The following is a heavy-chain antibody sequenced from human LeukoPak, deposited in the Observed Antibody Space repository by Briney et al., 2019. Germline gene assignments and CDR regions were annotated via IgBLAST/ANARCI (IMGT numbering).Heavy chain of an antibody. CDR1: GGTFSSYA. CDR2: IIPIFGTA. V-gene: IGHV1-69*05. J-gene: IGHJ2*01. CDR3: ATPRSPDWYFDL. Sequence: GASVKVSCXASGGTFSSYATSWVRQAPGQGLEWMGGIIPIFGTANYAQKFQGRVTITTDESTSTAYMELSSLRSEDTAVYYCATPRSPDWYFDLWGRGTLVTVSS.